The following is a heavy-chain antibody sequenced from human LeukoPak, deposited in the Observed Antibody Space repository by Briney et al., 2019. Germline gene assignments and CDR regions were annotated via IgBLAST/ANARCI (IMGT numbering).Heavy chain of an antibody. CDR1: GFTFSSYS. V-gene: IGHV3-48*04. D-gene: IGHD5-12*01. Sequence: PGGSLRLSCAASGFTFSSYSMNWVRQAPGKGLEWVSYISSSSSTIYYADSVKGRFTISRGNAKNSLYLQMNSLRAEDTAVYYCMVVTNAFDIWGQGTMVTVSS. CDR3: MVVTNAFDI. CDR2: ISSSSSTI. J-gene: IGHJ3*02.